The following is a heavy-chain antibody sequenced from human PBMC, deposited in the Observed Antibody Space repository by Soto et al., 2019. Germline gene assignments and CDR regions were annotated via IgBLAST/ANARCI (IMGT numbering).Heavy chain of an antibody. CDR2: INHSGST. CDR1: GGSFSGYY. CDR3: ARGGYQLLSGYYYGMDV. D-gene: IGHD2-2*01. V-gene: IGHV4-34*01. Sequence: SETLSLTCAVYGGSFSGYYWSWIRQPPGKGLEWIGEINHSGSTNYNPSLKSRVTISVDTSKNQFSLKLSSVTAADTAVYYCARGGYQLLSGYYYGMDVWGQGTRSPSP. J-gene: IGHJ6*02.